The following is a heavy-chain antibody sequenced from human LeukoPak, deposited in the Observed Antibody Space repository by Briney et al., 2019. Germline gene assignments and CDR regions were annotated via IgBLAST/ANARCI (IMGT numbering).Heavy chain of an antibody. D-gene: IGHD3-22*01. J-gene: IGHJ4*02. CDR1: GGSISSGDYY. V-gene: IGHV4-30-4*01. CDR2: IYYSGST. Sequence: PSQTLSLTCTVSGGSISSGDYYWSWIRQPPGKGLEWIGYIYYSGSTYYNPSLKSRVTISVDTSKNQFSLKLSSVTAADTAVYYCARDTPEGYDSAAGKPDYRGQGTLVTVSS. CDR3: ARDTPEGYDSAAGKPDY.